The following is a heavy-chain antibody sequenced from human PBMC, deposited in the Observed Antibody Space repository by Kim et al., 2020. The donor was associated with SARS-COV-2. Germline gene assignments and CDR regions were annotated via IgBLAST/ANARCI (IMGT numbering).Heavy chain of an antibody. V-gene: IGHV3-49*03. D-gene: IGHD2-21*01. J-gene: IGHJ3*02. CDR2: IRSKAYGGTT. Sequence: GGSLRLSCTASGFTFGDYAMSWFRQAPGKGLEWVGFIRSKAYGGTTEYAASVKGRFTISRDDSKSIAYLQMNSLKTEDTAVYYCSVIPDDDAFDIWGQGTMVTVSS. CDR1: GFTFGDYA. CDR3: SVIPDDDAFDI.